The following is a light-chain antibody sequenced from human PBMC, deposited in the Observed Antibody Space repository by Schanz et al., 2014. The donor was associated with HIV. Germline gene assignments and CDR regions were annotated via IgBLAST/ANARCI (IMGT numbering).Light chain of an antibody. CDR2: AAS. V-gene: IGKV3-20*01. CDR1: QSVSSSY. CDR3: QQYAASPMT. Sequence: EMVMTQSPATLSLSPGERATLSCRASQSVSSSYFAWYQQKPGQAPRLLIYAASSRATGIPGRFSGSGSRTDFTLTISRLEPEDFAVYSCQQYAASPMTFGQGTRLEIK. J-gene: IGKJ5*01.